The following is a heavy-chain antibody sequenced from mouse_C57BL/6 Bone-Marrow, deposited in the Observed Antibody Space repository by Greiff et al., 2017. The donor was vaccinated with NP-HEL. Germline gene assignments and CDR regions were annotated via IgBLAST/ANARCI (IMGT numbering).Heavy chain of an antibody. D-gene: IGHD2-4*01. J-gene: IGHJ4*01. CDR2: IRSKSNNYAT. Sequence: EVQVVESGGGLVQPKGSLKLSCAASGFSFNTYAMNWVRQAPGKGLEWVARIRSKSNNYATYYADSVKDRFTISRDDSESMLYLQMNNLKTEDTAMYYCVRWGGLLDYWGQGTSVTVSS. CDR1: GFSFNTYA. CDR3: VRWGGLLDY. V-gene: IGHV10-1*01.